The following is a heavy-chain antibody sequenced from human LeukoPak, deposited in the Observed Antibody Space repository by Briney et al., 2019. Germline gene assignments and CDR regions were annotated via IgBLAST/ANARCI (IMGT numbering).Heavy chain of an antibody. J-gene: IGHJ4*02. Sequence: GGSLRLSCAASGFTFSSYSKNWVRQAPGKGLEWVSSISSSSSYIYYADSVKGRFTISRDNSKNTLYLQMNSLRAEDTALYYCAKTGGIAAAHWGQGTLVTVSS. CDR2: ISSSSSYI. V-gene: IGHV3-21*04. D-gene: IGHD6-13*01. CDR3: AKTGGIAAAH. CDR1: GFTFSSYS.